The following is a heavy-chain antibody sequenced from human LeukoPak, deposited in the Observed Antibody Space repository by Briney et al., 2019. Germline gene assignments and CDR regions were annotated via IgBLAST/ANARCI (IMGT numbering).Heavy chain of an antibody. Sequence: GGSLRLSCAASGFTVSINYMSWVRQAPGKGLEWVSVIYSGGSTYYADSVKGRFTISRENSKNTLYLQMNSPRAEDTAVYYCARVLAVALDYWGQGTLVTVSS. J-gene: IGHJ4*02. D-gene: IGHD6-19*01. V-gene: IGHV3-53*01. CDR2: IYSGGST. CDR1: GFTVSINY. CDR3: ARVLAVALDY.